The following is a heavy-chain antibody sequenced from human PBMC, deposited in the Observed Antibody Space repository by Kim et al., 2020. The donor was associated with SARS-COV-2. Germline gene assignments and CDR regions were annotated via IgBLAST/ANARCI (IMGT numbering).Heavy chain of an antibody. CDR1: GFTFSDYY. CDR2: ISSSGSTI. Sequence: GGSLRLSCAASGFTFSDYYMSWIRQAPGKGLEWVSYISSSGSTIYYADSVKGRFTISRDNAKNSLYLQMNSLRAEDTAVYYCARKAWGITMIVVDIWGQGTLVTVSS. J-gene: IGHJ4*02. V-gene: IGHV3-11*01. D-gene: IGHD3-22*01. CDR3: ARKAWGITMIVVDI.